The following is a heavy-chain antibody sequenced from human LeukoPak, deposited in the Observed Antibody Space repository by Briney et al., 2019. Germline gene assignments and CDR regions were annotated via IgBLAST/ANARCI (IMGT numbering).Heavy chain of an antibody. CDR3: AKDDRGRRGRSLQFGGDDAFDI. D-gene: IGHD5-24*01. V-gene: IGHV3-23*01. CDR1: GFTFSSYA. CDR2: ISGSGGRT. Sequence: GGSLRLSCAASGFTFSSYAMSWVRQAPGRGLGWVSAISGSGGRTYYADSVKGRFTISRDNSKNTLYLQMTSLRAEDTDVYYCAKDDRGRRGRSLQFGGDDAFDIWGQGTMFTVSS. J-gene: IGHJ3*02.